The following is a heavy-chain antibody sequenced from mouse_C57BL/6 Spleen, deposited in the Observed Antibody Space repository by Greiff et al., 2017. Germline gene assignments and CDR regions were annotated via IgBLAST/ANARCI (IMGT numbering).Heavy chain of an antibody. CDR2: IDPSDSYT. CDR3: ARARDGYGYFDV. D-gene: IGHD2-3*01. CDR1: GYTFTSYW. V-gene: IGHV1-69*01. Sequence: QVQLQQPGAELVMPGASVKLSCKASGYTFTSYWMHWVKQRPGQGLEWIGEIDPSDSYTNYNQKFKGKSTLTVDKSSSTAYMQLSSLTSEDSAVYYCARARDGYGYFDVWGTGTTVTVSS. J-gene: IGHJ1*03.